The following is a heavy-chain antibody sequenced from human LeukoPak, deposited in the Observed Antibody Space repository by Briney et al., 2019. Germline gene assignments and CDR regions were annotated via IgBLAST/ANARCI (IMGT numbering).Heavy chain of an antibody. Sequence: PGGSLRLSCAASGFTFSSYSMNWVRQAPGKGLEWVSYISSSSSTIYYADSVKGRFTISRDNAKNSLYLQMNSLRAEDTAVYYCARGSRQYYFDYWGQGTLVTVSS. CDR1: GFTFSSYS. J-gene: IGHJ4*02. CDR3: ARGSRQYYFDY. V-gene: IGHV3-48*01. D-gene: IGHD2-15*01. CDR2: ISSSSSTI.